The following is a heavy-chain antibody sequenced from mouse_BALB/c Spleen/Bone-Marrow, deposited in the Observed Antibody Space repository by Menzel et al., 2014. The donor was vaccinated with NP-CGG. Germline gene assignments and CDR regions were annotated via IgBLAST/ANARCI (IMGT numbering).Heavy chain of an antibody. J-gene: IGHJ4*01. CDR1: GYTFTSYV. CDR2: INPYNDGT. D-gene: IGHD4-1*02. Sequence: HVKQSGPELVKPGASVKMSCKASGYTFTSYVMHWVKQKPGQGLEWIGYINPYNDGTKYNEKFKGKATLTSDKSSSTAYMELSSLPSEDSGVYYCASHNWDYAMDYWGQGTSVTVSS. V-gene: IGHV1-14*01. CDR3: ASHNWDYAMDY.